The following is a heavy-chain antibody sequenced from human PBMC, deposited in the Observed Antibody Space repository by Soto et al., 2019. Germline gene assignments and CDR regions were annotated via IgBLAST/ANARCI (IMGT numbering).Heavy chain of an antibody. CDR1: GFTFSSCA. V-gene: IGHV3-23*01. Sequence: EVQLLESGGGLVQPGGSLRLSCAASGFTFSSCAMSWVRQTPGKGLEWVSAISGSGGSTYYADSVKGRFTISRDNSKNTLYLQMNSLRAEDTAVYYCAKDPIAAAGWCDYYYYMDVWGKGTTVTVSS. CDR3: AKDPIAAAGWCDYYYYMDV. D-gene: IGHD6-13*01. CDR2: ISGSGGST. J-gene: IGHJ6*03.